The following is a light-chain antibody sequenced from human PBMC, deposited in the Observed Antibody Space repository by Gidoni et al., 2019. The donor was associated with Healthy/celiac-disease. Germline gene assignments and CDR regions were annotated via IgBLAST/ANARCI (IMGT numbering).Light chain of an antibody. CDR2: DVS. Sequence: HSALTQPASVSGSPGQSITISCTGTSSDVGGYNYVSWYQQHPGKTPKLMIYDVSNRPSGVSNRVSGSKAGNTASLTISGLQAEDEADYYCSAYTSSSTLYVFGTGTKVTVL. CDR3: SAYTSSSTLYV. V-gene: IGLV2-14*01. CDR1: SSDVGGYNY. J-gene: IGLJ1*01.